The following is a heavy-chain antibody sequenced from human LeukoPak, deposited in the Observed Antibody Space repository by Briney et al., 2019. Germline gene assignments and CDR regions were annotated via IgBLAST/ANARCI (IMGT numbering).Heavy chain of an antibody. J-gene: IGHJ4*02. CDR1: GSTSSRYY. CDR2: INQDGSEK. D-gene: IGHD1-26*01. V-gene: IGHV3-7*01. CDR3: ASAAGWESAY. Sequence: GGSLRLSCAASGSTSSRYYMSWVRQTPEKGLEWVANINQDGSEKNYVDSVKGRFTTSRDNAKNSLYLQMNRLRAEDTAVYYCASAAGWESAYWGQGTLVTVSS.